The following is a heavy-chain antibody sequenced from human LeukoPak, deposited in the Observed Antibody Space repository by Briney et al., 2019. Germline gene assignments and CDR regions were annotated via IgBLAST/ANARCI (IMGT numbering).Heavy chain of an antibody. V-gene: IGHV7-4-1*02. J-gene: IGHJ5*02. CDR2: INTNTGNP. D-gene: IGHD3-22*01. CDR3: ARNSGPMIIEDNWFDP. CDR1: GYTFSNYV. Sequence: VASVKVSCKASGYTFSNYVINWVRQSPGQGLEWLGWINTNTGNPTYAQSFTGHFVFSWDTSVTTAFLQINSLKADDTAVYYCARNSGPMIIEDNWFDPWGQGTLVTVSS.